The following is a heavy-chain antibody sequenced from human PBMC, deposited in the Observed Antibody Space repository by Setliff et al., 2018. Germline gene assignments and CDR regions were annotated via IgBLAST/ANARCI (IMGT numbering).Heavy chain of an antibody. CDR1: GGPFSSYG. J-gene: IGHJ6*03. D-gene: IGHD3-22*01. V-gene: IGHV1-69*05. CDR3: VREGVDSRSSTDYRYYMDV. Sequence: GASVKVSCKASGGPFSSYGISWVRQAPGQGLEWMGGTIPIFGTTDYAQKFQGRVTIITDESTSTAFMQLSSLRSEDTAVYYCVREGVDSRSSTDYRYYMDVWGKGTTVTVSS. CDR2: TIPIFGTT.